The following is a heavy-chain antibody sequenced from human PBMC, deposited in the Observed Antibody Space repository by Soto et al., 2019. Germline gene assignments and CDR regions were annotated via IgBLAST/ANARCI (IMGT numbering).Heavy chain of an antibody. D-gene: IGHD6-13*01. V-gene: IGHV5-51*01. Sequence: RGESLKISCQASGYSFISSWIGWVRQMPGKGLEWMGIIYPGDSDTRYNPSFQGQVTISADKSTSTAYLQWSSLKASDTATYYCARMMAASGTAFDYWGQGALVTVSS. CDR1: GYSFISSW. J-gene: IGHJ4*02. CDR3: ARMMAASGTAFDY. CDR2: IYPGDSDT.